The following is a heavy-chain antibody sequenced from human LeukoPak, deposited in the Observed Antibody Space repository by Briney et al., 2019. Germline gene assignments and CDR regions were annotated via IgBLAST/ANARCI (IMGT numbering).Heavy chain of an antibody. Sequence: GASVKVSCKASGYTFTSYDINWVRQATGQGLEWMEWMNPNSGNTGYAQKFQGRVTMTRNTSISTAYMELSSLRSEDTAVYYCARGDPELRYFDWLLYYMDVWGKGTTVTVSS. V-gene: IGHV1-8*01. CDR3: ARGDPELRYFDWLLYYMDV. D-gene: IGHD3-9*01. CDR2: MNPNSGNT. J-gene: IGHJ6*03. CDR1: GYTFTSYD.